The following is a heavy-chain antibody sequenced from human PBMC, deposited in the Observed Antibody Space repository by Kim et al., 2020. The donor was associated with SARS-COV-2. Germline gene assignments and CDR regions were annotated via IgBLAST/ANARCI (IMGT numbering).Heavy chain of an antibody. V-gene: IGHV4-34*01. CDR2: INYSGTT. CDR3: ARGSQDGDIYYYGMDV. CDR1: GGSFSAYD. J-gene: IGHJ6*02. D-gene: IGHD2-15*01. Sequence: SQTLSLTCAVYGGSFSAYDWTWIRQSPGKGLEWIGEINYSGTTNYNPSLKSRVTISVDTSKNQFSLKVTSVTAADTAVYYCARGSQDGDIYYYGMDVWGPGTTVTVPS.